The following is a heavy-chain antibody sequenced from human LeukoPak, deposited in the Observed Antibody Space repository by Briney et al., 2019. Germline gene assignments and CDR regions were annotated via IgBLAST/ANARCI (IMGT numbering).Heavy chain of an antibody. J-gene: IGHJ5*02. V-gene: IGHV4-38-2*02. D-gene: IGHD7-27*01. CDR1: GYSISSGYY. CDR3: ARAVTGEVDWFDP. CDR2: IYHSGST. Sequence: SETLSLTCTVSGYSISSGYYWGWIRQPPGKGLEWMGSIYHSGSTYYNPSLKSRVTISVDTSKNQFSLKLSSVTAADTAVYYCARAVTGEVDWFDPWGQGTLVTVSS.